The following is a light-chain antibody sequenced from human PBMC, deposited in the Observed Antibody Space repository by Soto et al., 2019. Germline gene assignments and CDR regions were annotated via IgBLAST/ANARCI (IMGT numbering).Light chain of an antibody. V-gene: IGLV2-14*01. J-gene: IGLJ2*01. CDR1: SSDVGTYNY. CDR3: SSYTSSSTSVV. CDR2: DVS. Sequence: QSALTQPASVSGSPGQSITISCTGTSSDVGTYNYVSWYQQHPGKAPKLMIYDVSYRPSGVSDRFSGSKSGNTASLTISGLQAEDEADYYCSSYTSSSTSVVFGGATKVTVL.